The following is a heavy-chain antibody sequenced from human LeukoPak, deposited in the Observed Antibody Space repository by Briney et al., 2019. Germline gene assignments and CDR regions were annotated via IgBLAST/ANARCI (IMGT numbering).Heavy chain of an antibody. D-gene: IGHD3-10*01. V-gene: IGHV3-9*01. J-gene: IGHJ4*02. CDR2: ISWNSGSI. CDR1: GFTFDDYA. Sequence: PGGSLRLSGAASGFTFDDYAMHWVRQAPGKGLEWVSGISWNSGSIGYADSVKGRFTISRDNAKNSLYLQMNSLRAEDTALYYCAKDIGRGVFDYWGQGTLVTVSS. CDR3: AKDIGRGVFDY.